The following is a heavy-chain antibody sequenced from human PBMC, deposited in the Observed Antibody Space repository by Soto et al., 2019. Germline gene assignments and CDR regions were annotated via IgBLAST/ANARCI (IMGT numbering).Heavy chain of an antibody. CDR1: GYTFTSYG. CDR3: ARARRRYCSGGSCYLNNCFDP. Sequence: ASVKVSCKASGYTFTSYGISWVRQAPGQGLEWMGWISAYNGNTNYAQKLQGRVTMTTDTSTSTAYMELRSLRSDDTAVYYCARARRRYCSGGSCYLNNCFDPSGQGTRVTVAS. V-gene: IGHV1-18*01. D-gene: IGHD2-15*01. J-gene: IGHJ5*02. CDR2: ISAYNGNT.